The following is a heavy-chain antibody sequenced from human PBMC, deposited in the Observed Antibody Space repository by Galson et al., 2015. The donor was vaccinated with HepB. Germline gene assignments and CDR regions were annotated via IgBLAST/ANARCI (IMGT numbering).Heavy chain of an antibody. Sequence: KVSXKASXXXFTTYGXSWVRXAPGQGFEXXXWISVSNGNTNYAQKFQGRVTMTTDTSKSTAYMELRSLRSDDTAVNYCARDESSXXXSPYHYXGMDLWGQGTTVT. CDR2: ISVSNGNT. CDR3: ARDESSXXXSPYHYXGMDL. V-gene: IGHV1-18*01. J-gene: IGHJ6*02. D-gene: IGHD6-13*01. CDR1: XXXFTTYG.